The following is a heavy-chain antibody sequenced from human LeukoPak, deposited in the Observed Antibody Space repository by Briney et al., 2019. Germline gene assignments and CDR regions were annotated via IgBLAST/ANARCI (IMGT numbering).Heavy chain of an antibody. CDR3: TRERRGSYYAFES. CDR2: VTSGSGSK. J-gene: IGHJ4*02. Sequence: GGSLRLSCAASGFSVSDYSISCIRQSPGKGLEWISYVTSGSGSKNYADSVKGRFTISRDNAKNSVALQLDGLRADDTAVYFCTRERRGSYYAFESWGQGTLVTVSS. CDR1: GFSVSDYS. V-gene: IGHV3-11*05. D-gene: IGHD3-16*01.